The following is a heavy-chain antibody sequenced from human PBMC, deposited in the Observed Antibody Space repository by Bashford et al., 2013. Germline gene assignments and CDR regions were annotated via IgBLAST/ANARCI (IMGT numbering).Heavy chain of an antibody. V-gene: IGHV4-31*03. J-gene: IGHJ6*02. CDR1: GGSISSGAYY. CDR3: ARERRGRKEWLELYYGMDV. Sequence: SETLSLTCTVSGGSISSGAYYWSWIRQHPGKGLEWIGYIYYSGSTYYNPSLKSRVTISVDTSKNQFSLKLSSVTAADTAIYYCARERRGRKEWLELYYGMDVWGQGTTVTVSS. D-gene: IGHD6-19*01. CDR2: IYYSGST.